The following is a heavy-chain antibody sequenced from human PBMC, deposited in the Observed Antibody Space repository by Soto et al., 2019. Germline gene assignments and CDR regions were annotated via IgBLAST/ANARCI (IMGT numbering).Heavy chain of an antibody. J-gene: IGHJ3*02. CDR3: VRYISAPPPDAFDI. D-gene: IGHD6-19*01. CDR1: CYAFTGYG. V-gene: IGHV1-18*01. CDR2: ISSYNGNT. Sequence: QVQLVQSGAEVKQPGASVKVSCKASCYAFTGYGISWVRQAPGQRLGWMGRISSYNGNTNYAEALQGRVTMTTYTSTSTAYMERRSLRSDDTAVYYCVRYISAPPPDAFDIWGQGTMVTVSS.